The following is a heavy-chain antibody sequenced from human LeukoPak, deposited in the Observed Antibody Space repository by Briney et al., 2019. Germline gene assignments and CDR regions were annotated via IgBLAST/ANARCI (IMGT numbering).Heavy chain of an antibody. CDR3: ARAIGGSSGYDPSAFYYYYYGMDV. J-gene: IGHJ6*02. V-gene: IGHV3-33*08. D-gene: IGHD5-12*01. Sequence: QPGRSLRLSCAASGFTFSSYAMHWVRQAPGKGLEWVAVIWYDGSNKYYADSVKGRFTISRDNSKNTLYLQMNSLRAEDTAVYYCARAIGGSSGYDPSAFYYYYYGMDVWGQGTTVTVSS. CDR2: IWYDGSNK. CDR1: GFTFSSYA.